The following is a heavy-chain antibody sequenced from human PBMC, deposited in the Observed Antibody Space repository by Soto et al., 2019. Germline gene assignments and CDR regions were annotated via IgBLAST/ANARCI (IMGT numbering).Heavy chain of an antibody. V-gene: IGHV4-34*01. CDR3: ARVGAGGLRYFDWLSLDGMDV. CDR2: INHSGST. D-gene: IGHD3-9*01. J-gene: IGHJ6*02. Sequence: SETLSLTCAVYGGSFSGYYWSWIRQPPGQGLEWIGEINHSGSTNYNPSHKSRVTISVDTSKNQFSLKLSSVTAADTAVYYCARVGAGGLRYFDWLSLDGMDVWGQGTTVTVSS. CDR1: GGSFSGYY.